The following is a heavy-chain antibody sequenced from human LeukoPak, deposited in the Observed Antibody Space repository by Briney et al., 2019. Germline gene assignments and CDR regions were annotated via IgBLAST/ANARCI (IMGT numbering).Heavy chain of an antibody. Sequence: ASVKVSCKASGYPFSNYDINWVRQAPGQGLEWMGWMNPKSGNTGYAQKLQGRVTMTTDTSTSTAYMEPRSLRSDDTAVYYCARGRNRGLAAAGNDYWGQGTLVTVSS. CDR3: ARGRNRGLAAAGNDY. CDR2: MNPKSGNT. J-gene: IGHJ4*02. D-gene: IGHD6-13*01. CDR1: GYPFSNYD. V-gene: IGHV1-8*01.